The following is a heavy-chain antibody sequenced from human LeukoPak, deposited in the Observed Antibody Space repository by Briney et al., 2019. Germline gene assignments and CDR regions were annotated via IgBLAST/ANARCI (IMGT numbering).Heavy chain of an antibody. CDR2: ISGSGGST. D-gene: IGHD1-14*01. Sequence: PGRSLRLSCAASGFTFSSYAMSWVRQAPGKGLEWVSVISGSGGSTYYADSVKGRFTISRDNSKNTLYLQMNSLRAEDTAVYYCAKGKQPGYYGMDVWGQGTTVTVSS. CDR3: AKGKQPGYYGMDV. CDR1: GFTFSSYA. J-gene: IGHJ6*02. V-gene: IGHV3-23*01.